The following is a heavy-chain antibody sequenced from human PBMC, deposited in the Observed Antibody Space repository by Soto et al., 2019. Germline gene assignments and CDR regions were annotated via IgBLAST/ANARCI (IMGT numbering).Heavy chain of an antibody. V-gene: IGHV1-69*06. CDR1: GGTFSSYA. CDR3: ATTVVVAATFDY. J-gene: IGHJ4*02. Sequence: SVKVSCKASGGTFSSYAISWVRQAPGQGLEWMGGIIPIFGTANYAQKFQGRVTITADKSTSTAYMELSSLRSEDTAVYYCATTVVVAATFDYWGQGTLVTVSS. D-gene: IGHD2-15*01. CDR2: IIPIFGTA.